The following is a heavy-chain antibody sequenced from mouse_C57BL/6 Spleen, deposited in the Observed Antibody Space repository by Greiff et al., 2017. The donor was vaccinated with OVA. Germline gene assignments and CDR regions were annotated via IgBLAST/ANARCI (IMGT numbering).Heavy chain of an antibody. CDR1: GYTFTSYW. D-gene: IGHD2-3*01. CDR2: INPSSGYT. J-gene: IGHJ2*01. V-gene: IGHV1-7*01. Sequence: QVQLQQSGAELAKPGASVKLSCKASGYTFTSYWMHWVKQRPGQGLEWIGYINPSSGYTKYNQKFKDKATLTADKSSSTAYMQLSSLTYEDSAVYCCAREGDGYSYYFDYWGQGTTLTVSS. CDR3: AREGDGYSYYFDY.